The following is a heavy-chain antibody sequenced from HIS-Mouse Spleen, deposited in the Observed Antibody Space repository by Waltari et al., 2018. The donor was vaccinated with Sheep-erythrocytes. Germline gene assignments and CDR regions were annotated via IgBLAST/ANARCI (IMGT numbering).Heavy chain of an antibody. D-gene: IGHD3-3*01. J-gene: IGHJ3*02. CDR1: GGPISSSSYY. Sequence: QLQLQESGPGLVKPSETLSLTCTVSGGPISSSSYYWGWIRRPPGKGLEWFGSFYYRRGTYYNPSLKSRVTISVDTAKNQFSLKLSSVTAADTAVYYCARRNTYYDFWSGYYHDAFDIWGQGTMVTVSS. CDR3: ARRNTYYDFWSGYYHDAFDI. V-gene: IGHV4-39*01. CDR2: FYYRRGT.